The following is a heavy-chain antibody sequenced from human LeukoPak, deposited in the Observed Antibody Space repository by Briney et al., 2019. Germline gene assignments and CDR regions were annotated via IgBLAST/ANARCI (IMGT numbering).Heavy chain of an antibody. V-gene: IGHV4-34*01. CDR2: INHSGST. CDR1: GGSFSGYY. D-gene: IGHD3-10*01. J-gene: IGHJ4*02. CDR3: ARLDGETCFDY. Sequence: SETLSLTCAVYGGSFSGYYWSWIRQPPGKGLEWIGEINHSGSTNYNPSLKSRVTISVDTSKNQFSLKLSSVTAADTAVYYCARLDGETCFDYWGQGTLVTVSS.